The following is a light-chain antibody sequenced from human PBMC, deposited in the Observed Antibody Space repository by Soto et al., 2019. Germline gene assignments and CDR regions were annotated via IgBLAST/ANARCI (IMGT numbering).Light chain of an antibody. CDR2: KTS. Sequence: DIQMTQSPSTLSASVGDRVTITCRASQSISSWLAWYQQKPGKAPKLLIYKTSSLESGVPSRFSGSGSGTEFPLTISSLQPDDFATYYCQPYGSRAFGQGTKVEI. CDR3: QPYGSRA. V-gene: IGKV1-5*03. J-gene: IGKJ1*01. CDR1: QSISSW.